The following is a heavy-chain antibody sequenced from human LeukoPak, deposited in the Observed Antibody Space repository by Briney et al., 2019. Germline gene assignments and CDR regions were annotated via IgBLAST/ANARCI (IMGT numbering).Heavy chain of an antibody. CDR3: ARAARESSSWYGGLYAYYYYYGMDV. CDR1: GGTFSSYA. D-gene: IGHD6-13*01. Sequence: ASVKVSCKASGGTFSSYAISWVRQAPGQGLEWMGGIIPIFGTANYAQKFQGRVTITADESTSTAYMELSSLRSEDTAVSYCARAARESSSWYGGLYAYYYYYGMDVWGQGTTVTVSS. J-gene: IGHJ6*02. V-gene: IGHV1-69*13. CDR2: IIPIFGTA.